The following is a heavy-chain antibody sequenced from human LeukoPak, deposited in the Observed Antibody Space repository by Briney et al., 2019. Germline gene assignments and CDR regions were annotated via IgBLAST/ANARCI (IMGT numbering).Heavy chain of an antibody. J-gene: IGHJ4*02. V-gene: IGHV1-18*04. CDR3: AREGIRIAAAGTIDY. CDR1: EYTFTNYF. D-gene: IGHD6-13*01. Sequence: ASVKVSCKASEYTFTNYFIHWVRQAPGQGLEWMGWISTYNGNTNYAQKLQDRVTMTTDTSTSTAYMELRSLRSDDTAMYYCAREGIRIAAAGTIDYWGQGTLVTVSS. CDR2: ISTYNGNT.